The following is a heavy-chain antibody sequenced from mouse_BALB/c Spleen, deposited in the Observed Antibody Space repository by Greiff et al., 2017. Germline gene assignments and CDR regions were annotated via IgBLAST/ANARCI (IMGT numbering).Heavy chain of an antibody. D-gene: IGHD1-1*01. CDR1: GFTFSSFG. Sequence: EVQVVESGGGLVQPGGSRKLSCAASGFTFSSFGMHWVRQAPEKGLEWVAYISSGSSTIYYADTVKGRFTISRDNPKNTLFLQMTSLRSEDTAMYYCASQGDYGSSYEAYWGQGTLVTVSA. CDR2: ISSGSSTI. CDR3: ASQGDYGSSYEAY. V-gene: IGHV5-17*02. J-gene: IGHJ3*01.